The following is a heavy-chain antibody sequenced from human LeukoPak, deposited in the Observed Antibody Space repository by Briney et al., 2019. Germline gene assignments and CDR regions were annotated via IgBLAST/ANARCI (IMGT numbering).Heavy chain of an antibody. CDR3: ARETHYDYVWGSYRSDAFDI. D-gene: IGHD3-16*02. V-gene: IGHV1-69*05. CDR1: GGTFSSYA. Sequence: ASVKASCKASGGTFSSYAISWVRQAPGQGLEWMGRIIPIFGTANYAQKFQGRLTITTDESTSTAYMELSSLRSEDTAVYYCARETHYDYVWGSYRSDAFDIWGQGTMVTVSS. CDR2: IIPIFGTA. J-gene: IGHJ3*02.